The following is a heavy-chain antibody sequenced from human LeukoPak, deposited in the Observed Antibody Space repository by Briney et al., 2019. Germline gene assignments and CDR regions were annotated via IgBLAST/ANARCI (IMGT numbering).Heavy chain of an antibody. CDR2: IYYSGST. D-gene: IGHD3-22*01. CDR1: GVSISSGGYY. J-gene: IGHJ4*02. V-gene: IGHV4-61*08. Sequence: PSETLSLTCAVSGVSISSGGYYWSWIRQPPGKGLEWIGYIYYSGSTNYNPSLKSRVTISVDTSKNQFSLKLSSVTAADTAVYYCARAGGVDYYDSSGYYYGAAQFDYWGQGTLVTVSS. CDR3: ARAGGVDYYDSSGYYYGAAQFDY.